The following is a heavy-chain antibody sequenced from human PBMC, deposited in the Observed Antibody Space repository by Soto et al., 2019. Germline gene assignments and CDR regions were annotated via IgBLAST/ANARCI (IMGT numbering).Heavy chain of an antibody. J-gene: IGHJ5*02. D-gene: IGHD5-12*01. CDR1: GGTFSSYA. V-gene: IGHV1-69*01. CDR2: IMPIFGTA. CDR3: ARVAGGYVTPYNWFDP. Sequence: QVQLVQSGAEVKKPGSSVKVSCKASGGTFSSYAISWVRQAPGQGLEWMGGIMPIFGTANYAQKFQGRVTITADESTSTAYMELSSLRSEDTAVYYCARVAGGYVTPYNWFDPWGQGTLVTVSS.